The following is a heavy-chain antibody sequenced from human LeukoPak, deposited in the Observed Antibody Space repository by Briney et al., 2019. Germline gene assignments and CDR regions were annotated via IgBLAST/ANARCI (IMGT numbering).Heavy chain of an antibody. J-gene: IGHJ6*03. CDR2: ITNSGSTK. V-gene: IGHV3-48*03. CDR1: GFIFSSYE. Sequence: GGSLILSCVASGFIFSSYEMIWVRQAPGKGLEWVSFITNSGSTKYYADSVKGRVTISRDNVKNSLDLQMNGLSAEDTAVYYCARVRGDSYYYYYMDVWGKGTTVTVSS. D-gene: IGHD2-21*02. CDR3: ARVRGDSYYYYYMDV.